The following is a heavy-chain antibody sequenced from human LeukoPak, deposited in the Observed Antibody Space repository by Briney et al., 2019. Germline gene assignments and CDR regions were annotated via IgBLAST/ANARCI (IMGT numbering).Heavy chain of an antibody. V-gene: IGHV4-30-2*01. Sequence: SETLSLTCAVSGGSISSGGYSWSWIRQPPGKGLEWIGYIYHSGSTYYNPSLKSRVTISVDRSKNQFSLKLSSVTAADTAVYYCARRDDYSNYGVDPWGQGTLVTVSS. CDR2: IYHSGST. CDR3: ARRDDYSNYGVDP. J-gene: IGHJ5*02. D-gene: IGHD4-11*01. CDR1: GGSISSGGYS.